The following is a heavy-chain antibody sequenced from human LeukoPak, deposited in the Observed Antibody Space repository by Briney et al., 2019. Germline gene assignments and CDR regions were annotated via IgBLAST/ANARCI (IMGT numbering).Heavy chain of an antibody. Sequence: GASVKVSCKASGYTFTSYDINWVRQATGQGLEWMGWMNPNSGNTGYAQKFQGRVTMTRNTSISTAYMELSSLRSEDTAVYYCARGRGVYVWGSYRDYYFDYWGQGTLVTVSS. CDR2: MNPNSGNT. CDR3: ARGRGVYVWGSYRDYYFDY. V-gene: IGHV1-8*01. CDR1: GYTFTSYD. D-gene: IGHD3-16*02. J-gene: IGHJ4*02.